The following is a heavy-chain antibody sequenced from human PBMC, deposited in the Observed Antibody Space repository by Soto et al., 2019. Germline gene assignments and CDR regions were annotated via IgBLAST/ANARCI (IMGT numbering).Heavy chain of an antibody. Sequence: SETLSLTCTVSGGSIGGSNYFWGWIRQSPGTGLEWLGTIYSSGSTYYSPSLKSRITMSLDTSKNQFSLNLGSVTAADTAVYYCTGRLFGVRGVTTMDFSGPGTTVTLSS. CDR3: TGRLFGVRGVTTMDF. CDR2: IYSSGST. CDR1: GGSIGGSNYF. D-gene: IGHD3-10*01. V-gene: IGHV4-39*01. J-gene: IGHJ6*02.